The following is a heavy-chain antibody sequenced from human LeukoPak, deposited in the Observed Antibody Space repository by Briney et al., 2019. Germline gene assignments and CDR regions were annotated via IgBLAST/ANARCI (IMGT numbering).Heavy chain of an antibody. D-gene: IGHD3-9*01. CDR3: ARGPGYEILTGSFNYYYMDV. J-gene: IGHJ6*03. CDR1: GESISGYY. Sequence: PSETLSLTCVVYGESISGYYWGWIRQPPGKGLEWIGEINHSGSTHYNPSLKSRVIISVDTSKRQFFLKLRSVTAADTAVYYCARGPGYEILTGSFNYYYMDVWGKGTTVTVSS. V-gene: IGHV4-34*01. CDR2: INHSGST.